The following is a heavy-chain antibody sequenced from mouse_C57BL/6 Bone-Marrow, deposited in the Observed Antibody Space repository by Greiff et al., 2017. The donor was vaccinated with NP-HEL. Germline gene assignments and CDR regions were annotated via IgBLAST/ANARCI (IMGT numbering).Heavy chain of an antibody. CDR2: IYPGGGYT. V-gene: IGHV1-63*01. D-gene: IGHD2-4*01. Sequence: VQLQQSGAELVRPGTSVKMSCKASGYTFTNYWIGWAKQRPGHGLEWIGDIYPGGGYTNYNEKFKGKATLTADKSSSTAYMQFSSLTSEDSAIYYGARYDYDCWFAYWGQGTLVTVSA. CDR1: GYTFTNYW. CDR3: ARYDYDCWFAY. J-gene: IGHJ3*01.